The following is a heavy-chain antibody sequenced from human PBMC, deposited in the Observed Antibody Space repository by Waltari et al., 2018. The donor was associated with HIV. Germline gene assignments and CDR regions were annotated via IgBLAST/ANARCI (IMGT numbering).Heavy chain of an antibody. D-gene: IGHD3-10*01. V-gene: IGHV1-3*01. CDR2: INAGNGNT. CDR1: GYTFTSYA. J-gene: IGHJ4*02. Sequence: QVQLVQSGAEVKKPGASVRVSCKASGYTFTSYAMHWVRQAPGQRLEWMGWINAGNGNTKYSQKFQGRVTITRDTSASTAYMELSSLRSEDTAVYYCARVVLGHWFGELLPFDYWGQGTLVTVSS. CDR3: ARVVLGHWFGELLPFDY.